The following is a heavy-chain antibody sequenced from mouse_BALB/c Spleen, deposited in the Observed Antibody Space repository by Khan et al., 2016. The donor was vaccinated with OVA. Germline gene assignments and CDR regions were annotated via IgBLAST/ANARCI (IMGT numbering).Heavy chain of an antibody. CDR3: AREVWDVFAD. D-gene: IGHD4-1*01. J-gene: IGHJ3*01. CDR2: IYPGSDST. CDR1: GYTFTDYV. Sequence: VQLQESGPELVKPGASVKMSCKASGYTFTDYVMNWVKQRNGQGLEWIGQIYPGSDSTYYNEKFKGKATLTADRSSSTAYLQLSNLTSEDSAVYYCAREVWDVFADWGQGTLVTVSA. V-gene: IGHV1-77*01.